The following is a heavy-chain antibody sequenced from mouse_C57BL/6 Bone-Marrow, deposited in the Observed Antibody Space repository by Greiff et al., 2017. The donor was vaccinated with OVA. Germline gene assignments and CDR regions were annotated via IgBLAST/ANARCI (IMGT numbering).Heavy chain of an antibody. CDR3: TYGYPWFAY. J-gene: IGHJ3*01. CDR1: GYTFTDYE. D-gene: IGHD2-2*01. CDR2: IDPETGGT. Sequence: VKLVESGAELVRPGASVTLSCKASGYTFTDYEMHWVKQTPVHGLEWIGAIDPETGGTAYNQKFKGKAILTADKSSSTAYMELRSLTSEDSAVYYCTYGYPWFAYWGQGTLVTVSA. V-gene: IGHV1-15*01.